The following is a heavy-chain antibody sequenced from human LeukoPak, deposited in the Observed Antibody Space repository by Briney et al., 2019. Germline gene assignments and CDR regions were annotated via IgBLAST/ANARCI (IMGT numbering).Heavy chain of an antibody. Sequence: GGSLRLSCTVSGFTVSSNSMSWVRQAPGKGLEWVSFIYSDNTHYSDSVKGRFTISRDNSKNTLYLQMNSLRVEDTALYYCAKGLERESRLDSWGQGTLVTVSS. J-gene: IGHJ4*02. CDR1: GFTVSSNS. CDR2: IYSDNT. V-gene: IGHV3-53*01. CDR3: AKGLERESRLDS. D-gene: IGHD1-1*01.